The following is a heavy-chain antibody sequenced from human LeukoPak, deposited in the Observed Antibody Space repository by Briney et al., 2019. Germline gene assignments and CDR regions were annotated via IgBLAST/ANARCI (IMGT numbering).Heavy chain of an antibody. Sequence: GGSLRLSCAASGFTFSSYSMNWVRQAPGKGLEWVSSISSSSSYIYYADSVKGRFTISRDNAKNSLYLQMNSLRAEDTALYYCARAGENSGYSSSWYKVWFDPWGQGTLVTVSS. J-gene: IGHJ5*02. D-gene: IGHD6-13*01. V-gene: IGHV3-21*04. CDR1: GFTFSSYS. CDR3: ARAGENSGYSSSWYKVWFDP. CDR2: ISSSSSYI.